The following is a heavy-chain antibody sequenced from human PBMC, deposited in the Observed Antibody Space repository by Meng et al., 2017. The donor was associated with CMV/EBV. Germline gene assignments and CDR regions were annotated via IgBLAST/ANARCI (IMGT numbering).Heavy chain of an antibody. Sequence: SISSGGYYWSWIRQHPGKGLEWIGYIYYSWSTYYNPSLKSRVTISVDTSKNQFSLKLSSVTAADTAVYYCARLRGYSGYDYGLFDYWGQGTLVTVSS. J-gene: IGHJ4*02. CDR2: IYYSWST. CDR3: ARLRGYSGYDYGLFDY. D-gene: IGHD5-12*01. V-gene: IGHV4-31*02. CDR1: SISSGGYY.